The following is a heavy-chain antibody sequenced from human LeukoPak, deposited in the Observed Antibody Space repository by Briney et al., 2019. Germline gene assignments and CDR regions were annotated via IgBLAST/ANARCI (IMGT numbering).Heavy chain of an antibody. Sequence: SETLSLTCAVYGGSFSGYYWSWIRQPPGKGLEWIGEINHSGSTNYNPSLKSRVTISVDTSKNQFSLKLSSVTAADTAAYYCARRAREIPGGFDYWGQGTLVTVSS. V-gene: IGHV4-34*01. J-gene: IGHJ4*02. CDR3: ARRAREIPGGFDY. CDR2: INHSGST. D-gene: IGHD3-10*01. CDR1: GGSFSGYY.